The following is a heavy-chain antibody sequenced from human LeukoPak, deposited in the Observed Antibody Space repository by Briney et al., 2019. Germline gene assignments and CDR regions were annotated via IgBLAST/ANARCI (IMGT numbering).Heavy chain of an antibody. V-gene: IGHV1-8*01. CDR2: MNPNSGNT. Sequence: ASVKVSCKASGYTFTSYDINWVRQATGQGLEWMGWMNPNSGNTGYAQKFQGRVTMTRNTSVSTAYMELSSLRSEDTAVYYCARERVRGVIISSRVYYWGQGTLVTVSS. CDR3: ARERVRGVIISSRVYY. J-gene: IGHJ4*02. CDR1: GYTFTSYD. D-gene: IGHD3-10*01.